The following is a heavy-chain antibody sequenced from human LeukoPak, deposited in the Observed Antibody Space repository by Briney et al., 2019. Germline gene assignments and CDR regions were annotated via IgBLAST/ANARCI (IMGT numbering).Heavy chain of an antibody. Sequence: ASVKVSCKASGYTFTSYDINWVRQATGQGLEWMGWMNPNSGNTGYAQKFQGRVTMTRNTSISTAYMELSSLRSGDTAVYYCATLSSGSLTFDYWGQGTLVTVSS. CDR3: ATLSSGSLTFDY. J-gene: IGHJ4*02. CDR2: MNPNSGNT. V-gene: IGHV1-8*01. CDR1: GYTFTSYD. D-gene: IGHD3-22*01.